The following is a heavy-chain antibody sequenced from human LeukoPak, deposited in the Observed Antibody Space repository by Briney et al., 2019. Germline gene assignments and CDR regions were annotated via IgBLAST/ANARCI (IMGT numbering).Heavy chain of an antibody. V-gene: IGHV3-7*01. D-gene: IGHD3-10*01. Sequence: GGSLRLSCAASGFTFSRYGMHWVRQAPGKGLEWVANIKQDGSEKYYVDSVKGRFTISRDNAKNSLYLQMNSLRAEDTAVYYCAKDRRLLWFGEVDYWGQGTLVTVSS. J-gene: IGHJ4*02. CDR3: AKDRRLLWFGEVDY. CDR2: IKQDGSEK. CDR1: GFTFSRYG.